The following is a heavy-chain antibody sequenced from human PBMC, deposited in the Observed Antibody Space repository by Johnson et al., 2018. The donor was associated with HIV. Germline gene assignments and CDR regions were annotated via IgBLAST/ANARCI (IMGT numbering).Heavy chain of an antibody. V-gene: IGHV3-20*04. J-gene: IGHJ3*02. Sequence: VQLVESGGGVVQPGRSLRLSCAASGFTFSSYAMHWVRQAPGKGLEWVSGINWNGGSTGYADSVKGRFTISRDNAKNSLYLQMNSLRAEDTALYYCARVRARGVKHAFDIWCQGTMVTVSS. D-gene: IGHD3-10*01. CDR2: INWNGGST. CDR1: GFTFSSYA. CDR3: ARVRARGVKHAFDI.